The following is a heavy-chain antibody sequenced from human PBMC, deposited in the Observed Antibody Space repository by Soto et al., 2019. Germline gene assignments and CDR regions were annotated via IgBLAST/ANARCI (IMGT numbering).Heavy chain of an antibody. CDR2: IYYSGST. D-gene: IGHD6-13*01. J-gene: IGHJ6*02. V-gene: IGHV4-30-4*01. Sequence: QVQLQESGPGLVKPSQTLSLTCTVSGGSISSGDYYWSWIRQPPGKGLEWIGYIYYSGSTYYNPSLQSRVTISVDTSKNQFSLKLSSVTAVDTAVYYCARDSSSWYYYYGMDVWGQGTTVTVSS. CDR1: GGSISSGDYY. CDR3: ARDSSSWYYYYGMDV.